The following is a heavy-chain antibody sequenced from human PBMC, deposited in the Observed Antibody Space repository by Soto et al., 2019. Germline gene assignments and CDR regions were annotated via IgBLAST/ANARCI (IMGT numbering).Heavy chain of an antibody. D-gene: IGHD6-13*01. V-gene: IGHV3-21*01. CDR1: GFTFSSYT. Sequence: GGSLRLSCAASGFTFSSYTMNWVRQAPGKGLEWVSSISSSGDYTYYADSMKGRVTISRDNAKNSLYLRVTSLRAEDTAFYYCARETGYTTTWTNWFDPWGQGTLVTVSS. CDR3: ARETGYTTTWTNWFDP. J-gene: IGHJ5*02. CDR2: ISSSGDYT.